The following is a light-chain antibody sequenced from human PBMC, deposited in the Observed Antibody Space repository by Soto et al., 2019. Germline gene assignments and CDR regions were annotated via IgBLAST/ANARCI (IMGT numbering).Light chain of an antibody. J-gene: IGKJ4*01. CDR1: QSVSSY. Sequence: EIVLTQSPATLSLSPGERATLSCRASQSVSSYLAWYQQQPGQAPRLLIYDASNRATGITGRFSGSGSGTDFTLTISSLEPEDFAVYYCQQRSNWPLLTFGGGTKVEIK. V-gene: IGKV3-11*01. CDR3: QQRSNWPLLT. CDR2: DAS.